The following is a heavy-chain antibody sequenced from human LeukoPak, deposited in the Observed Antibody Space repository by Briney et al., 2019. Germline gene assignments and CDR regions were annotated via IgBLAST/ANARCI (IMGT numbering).Heavy chain of an antibody. CDR3: ANGPFKSAGPEMDV. Sequence: TGGSLRLSCAASGFTFSSYGMSWVRQAPGKGLEWVSGVSGSGGTIYYADSVKGRFTISRDNAKNSLYLQMNSLRAENTAVYYCANGPFKSAGPEMDVWGKGTTVTISS. D-gene: IGHD6-19*01. J-gene: IGHJ6*04. CDR2: VSGSGGTI. V-gene: IGHV3-23*01. CDR1: GFTFSSYG.